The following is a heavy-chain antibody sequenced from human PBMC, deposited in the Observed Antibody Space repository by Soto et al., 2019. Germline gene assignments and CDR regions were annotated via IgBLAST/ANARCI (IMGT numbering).Heavy chain of an antibody. CDR3: ARDRVRYLPSGYLDY. J-gene: IGHJ4*02. Sequence: GGSLRLSCAASGFTFSSYGMHWVRQAPGKGLEWVAVIWYDGSNKYYADSVKGRFTISRDNSKNTLYLQMNSLRAEDTAVYYCARDRVRYLPSGYLDYWGQGTLVTVSS. CDR2: IWYDGSNK. CDR1: GFTFSSYG. V-gene: IGHV3-33*01. D-gene: IGHD2-15*01.